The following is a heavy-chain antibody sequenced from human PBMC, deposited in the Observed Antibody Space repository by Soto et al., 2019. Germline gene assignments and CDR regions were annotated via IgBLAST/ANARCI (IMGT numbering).Heavy chain of an antibody. J-gene: IGHJ4*02. CDR3: ARDLSRGITMIALEIHY. CDR2: ISYDGSNK. CDR1: GFTFSSYA. Sequence: QVHLVESGGGVVQPGRSLRLSCAASGFTFSSYAMHWVRQAPGKGLELVAIISYDGSNKYYAEFVKGRFTISRDNPKNTVPLQMSSLRTEDTAVYYCARDLSRGITMIALEIHYWGQGTLVTVSS. D-gene: IGHD3-22*01. V-gene: IGHV3-30-3*01.